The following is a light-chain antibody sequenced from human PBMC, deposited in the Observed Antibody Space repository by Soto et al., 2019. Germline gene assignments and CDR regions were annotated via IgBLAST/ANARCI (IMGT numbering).Light chain of an antibody. CDR1: QSVSGY. CDR3: QQRSNWPYLT. CDR2: DAS. Sequence: EIVLTQSPDTLSLSPGESATLSCRASQSVSGYLGWYQQKPGQAPRLLIYDASNRAYGVPARFRGSGSGTNFTLTIASLEPEDFAVYYCQQRSNWPYLTFGGGTRV. V-gene: IGKV3-11*01. J-gene: IGKJ4*01.